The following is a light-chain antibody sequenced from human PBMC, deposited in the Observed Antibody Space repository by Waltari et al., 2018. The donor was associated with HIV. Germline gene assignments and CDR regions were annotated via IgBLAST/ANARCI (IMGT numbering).Light chain of an antibody. J-gene: IGKJ3*01. CDR1: PSVSTN. V-gene: IGKV3-15*01. CDR2: AAS. CDR3: QQYNNWPGIT. Sequence: DIVMTQSPVTLSMSPGARATLSRRASPSVSTNFAWYQQKPGQAPRLLISAASTWATGTPARFSGSVSGTEFTLTISSLQSEDFAVYYCQQYNNWPGITFGPGTKVDIK.